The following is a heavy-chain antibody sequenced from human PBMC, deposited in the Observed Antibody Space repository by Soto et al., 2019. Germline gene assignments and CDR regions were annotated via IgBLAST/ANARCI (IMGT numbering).Heavy chain of an antibody. Sequence: GGALRLSCAAAGFTFSSYGIHWVRQAAGNGLECVPVISYHARNTYYPDSVKGRFTISTANSKNPLSLQMTSLRAEDTAVYYCAKDGRRFLEWLSHVDYWGQGTLVTVSS. D-gene: IGHD3-3*01. CDR1: GFTFSSYG. V-gene: IGHV3-30*18. J-gene: IGHJ4*02. CDR2: ISYHARNT. CDR3: AKDGRRFLEWLSHVDY.